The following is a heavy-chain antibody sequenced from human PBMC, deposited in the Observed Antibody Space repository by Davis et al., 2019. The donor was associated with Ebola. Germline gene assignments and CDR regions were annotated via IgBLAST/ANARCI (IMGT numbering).Heavy chain of an antibody. CDR1: GFTFSDYY. CDR2: ISSSGSTI. CDR3: ARVNYYGSGSHPFFDY. D-gene: IGHD3-10*01. V-gene: IGHV3-11*04. J-gene: IGHJ4*02. Sequence: PGGSLRLSCAASGFTFSDYYMSWIRQAPGKGLEWVSYISSSGSTIHYADSVKGRFTISRDNAKNSLYLQMNSLRAEDTAVYYCARVNYYGSGSHPFFDYWGQGTLVTVSS.